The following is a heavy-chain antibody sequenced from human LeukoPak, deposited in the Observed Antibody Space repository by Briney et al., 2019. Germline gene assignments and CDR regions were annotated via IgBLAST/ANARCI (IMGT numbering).Heavy chain of an antibody. V-gene: IGHV3-21*01. J-gene: IGHJ6*03. Sequence: PGGSLRLSCAASGFTFNNYAMNWVRQAPGKGLEWVSSISSSSSYIYYADSVKGRFTISRDNAKNSLYLQMNSLRAEDTAVYYCARVAYYYDSSTPLHHCYYYMDVWGKGTTVTVSS. CDR2: ISSSSSYI. D-gene: IGHD3-22*01. CDR3: ARVAYYYDSSTPLHHCYYYMDV. CDR1: GFTFNNYA.